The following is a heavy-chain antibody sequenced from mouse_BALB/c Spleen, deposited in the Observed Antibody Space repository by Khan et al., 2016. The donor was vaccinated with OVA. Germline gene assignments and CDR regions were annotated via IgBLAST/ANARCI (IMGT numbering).Heavy chain of an antibody. CDR2: IWRDGTT. CDR1: GFSLTNYG. J-gene: IGHJ4*01. D-gene: IGHD2-10*01. V-gene: IGHV2-6-1*01. CDR3: ARQPYYHYNIMDY. Sequence: VQLKESGPGLAAPSQSLSITCTISGFSLTNYGVHWVRQPPGRGLEWLVVIWRDGTTTYNSALKSRLTITKDNSQSQVFLKMNSLQTDYTAIYFCARQPYYHYNIMDYWGQGTSVTVSS.